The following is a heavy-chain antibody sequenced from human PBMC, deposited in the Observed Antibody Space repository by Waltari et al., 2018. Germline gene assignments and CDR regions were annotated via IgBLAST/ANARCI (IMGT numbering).Heavy chain of an antibody. CDR2: IWYDGSNK. CDR3: ARDPDYYDSSGYSPPWH. CDR1: GFTFSSYG. J-gene: IGHJ1*01. D-gene: IGHD3-22*01. Sequence: QVQLVESGGGVVQPGRSLRLSCAASGFTFSSYGMHWVRQAPGQGLEWVAVIWYDGSNKYYADSVKGRFTISRDNSKNTLYLQMNSLRAEDTAVYYCARDPDYYDSSGYSPPWHWGQGTLVTVSS. V-gene: IGHV3-33*01.